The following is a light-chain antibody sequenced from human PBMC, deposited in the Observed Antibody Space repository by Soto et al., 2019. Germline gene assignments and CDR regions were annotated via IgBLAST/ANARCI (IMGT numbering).Light chain of an antibody. Sequence: EIVMTQSPATLSVSPRERATLSCRASQSVGSHLAWYQQRPGQAPRLLIYGASYRATGISARFSGSGSGTDFTLTISSLQSEDFAVYYCQQYDNWPPFTFGPGTKVDIK. V-gene: IGKV3-15*01. CDR2: GAS. CDR3: QQYDNWPPFT. J-gene: IGKJ3*01. CDR1: QSVGSH.